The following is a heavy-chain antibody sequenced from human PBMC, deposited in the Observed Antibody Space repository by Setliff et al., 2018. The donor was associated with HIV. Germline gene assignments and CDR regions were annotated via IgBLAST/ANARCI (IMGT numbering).Heavy chain of an antibody. Sequence: GESLKISCTGSGYSFTTYWIGWVRQMPGKGLEWMGIIFPGDSDTRYSPSFQGQVTISADTSISTAYLQWRSLKASDTAMYYCARQPGRAAMGRENYYCYYMDVWGKGTTVTVSS. D-gene: IGHD2-2*01. CDR3: ARQPGRAAMGRENYYCYYMDV. V-gene: IGHV5-51*01. CDR2: IFPGDSDT. J-gene: IGHJ6*03. CDR1: GYSFTTYW.